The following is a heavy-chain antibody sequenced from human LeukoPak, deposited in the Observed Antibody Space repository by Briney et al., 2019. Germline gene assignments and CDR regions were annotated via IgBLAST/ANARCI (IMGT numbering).Heavy chain of an antibody. CDR2: IYYTGST. D-gene: IGHD6-13*01. Sequence: SETLSLTCTVSGGSISSYYWSWIRQPPGKGLEWIGYIYYTGSTDYNPSLKSRVAISVDTSKNQFSLKLSSVTAADTAVYYCARGSKAAPGTFDYWGQGTLITVSS. CDR1: GGSISSYY. J-gene: IGHJ4*02. CDR3: ARGSKAAPGTFDY. V-gene: IGHV4-59*01.